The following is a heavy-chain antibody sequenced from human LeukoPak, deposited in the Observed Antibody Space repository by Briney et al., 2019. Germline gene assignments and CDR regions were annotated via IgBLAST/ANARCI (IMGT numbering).Heavy chain of an antibody. D-gene: IGHD6-6*01. Sequence: GGSLRLSCAASGFTFSDYYMSWIRQAPGKGLEWVSYISSSGSTIYYADSVKGRFTISRDNAKNSLYLQMNSLRAEDTAVYYCARDYEYSSSDYYYMDVWGKGTTVTVSS. CDR2: ISSSGSTI. CDR3: ARDYEYSSSDYYYMDV. J-gene: IGHJ6*03. CDR1: GFTFSDYY. V-gene: IGHV3-11*04.